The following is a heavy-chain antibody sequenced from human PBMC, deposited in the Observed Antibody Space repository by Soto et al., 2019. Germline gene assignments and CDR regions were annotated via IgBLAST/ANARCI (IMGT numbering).Heavy chain of an antibody. Sequence: SETLSLTCAVYVGSFSGYYWGWIRQPPGKGLEWIGEINHSGSINYNPSLKSRVTISVDTSKNQFSLKLSSVTAADTAVYYCARRPIAVAGTEFDYWGQGTLVTVSS. CDR1: VGSFSGYY. CDR2: INHSGSI. J-gene: IGHJ4*02. V-gene: IGHV4-34*01. CDR3: ARRPIAVAGTEFDY. D-gene: IGHD6-19*01.